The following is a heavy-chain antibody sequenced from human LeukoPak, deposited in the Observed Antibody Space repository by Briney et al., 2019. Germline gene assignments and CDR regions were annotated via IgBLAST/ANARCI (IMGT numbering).Heavy chain of an antibody. D-gene: IGHD5-12*01. CDR2: INHSGST. V-gene: IGHV4-34*01. CDR3: ARVYSGYDLGRIDY. Sequence: PSETLSLTCAVYGGSFSGYYWGWIRQPPGKGLEWIGEINHSGSTNYNPSLKSRVTISVDTSKNQFSLKLSSVTAADTAVYYCARVYSGYDLGRIDYWGQGTLVTVSS. J-gene: IGHJ4*02. CDR1: GGSFSGYY.